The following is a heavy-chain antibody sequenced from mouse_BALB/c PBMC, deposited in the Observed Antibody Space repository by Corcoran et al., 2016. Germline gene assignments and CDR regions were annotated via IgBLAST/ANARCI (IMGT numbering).Heavy chain of an antibody. CDR3: ATPDY. V-gene: IGHV1S136*01. J-gene: IGHJ2*01. Sequence: EVQLQQSGPELVKTGASVKMSCKASGYTFTSYVMHWVKQKPGQGLEWIGYINPYNDGTKYNEKVKGKATLTSDKSSSTAYMELSSLTSEDSAFYYCATPDYWGQGTTLTVSS. CDR2: INPYNDGT. CDR1: GYTFTSYV.